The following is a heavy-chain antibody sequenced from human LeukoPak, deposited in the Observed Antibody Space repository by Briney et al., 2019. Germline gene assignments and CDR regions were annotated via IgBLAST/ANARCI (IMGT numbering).Heavy chain of an antibody. V-gene: IGHV4-4*07. J-gene: IGHJ4*02. D-gene: IGHD3-16*01. CDR3: ARDAYRPYYFDY. Sequence: SETLSLTCTVPGGSISSYYWSWIRQPAGKGLEWIGRIYTSGSTNYNPSLKSRVTMSVDTSKNKFSLKLSSVTAADTAVYYCARDAYRPYYFDYWGQGTLVTVSS. CDR1: GGSISSYY. CDR2: IYTSGST.